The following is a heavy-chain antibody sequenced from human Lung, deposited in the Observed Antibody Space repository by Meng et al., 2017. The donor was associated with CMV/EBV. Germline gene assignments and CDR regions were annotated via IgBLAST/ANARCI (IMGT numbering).Heavy chain of an antibody. Sequence: GGSXRLXCPASGFSFNHFAMHWVRQGAGKGLEWVAIVSYDGSQKYYADCVKGRFTISRDNSKDTVYPQMNSLRAEDTATFYCVRSYNNNWHSFDYLGQGTLVTVSS. J-gene: IGHJ4*02. CDR2: VSYDGSQK. CDR3: VRSYNNNWHSFDY. CDR1: GFSFNHFA. D-gene: IGHD3-3*02. V-gene: IGHV3-30*14.